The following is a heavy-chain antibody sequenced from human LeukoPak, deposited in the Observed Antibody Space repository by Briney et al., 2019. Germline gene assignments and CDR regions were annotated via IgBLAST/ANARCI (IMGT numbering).Heavy chain of an antibody. CDR1: GFTFAIHA. CDR3: ARQSGYYFDY. V-gene: IGHV3-66*04. CDR2: IYSGGST. D-gene: IGHD3-3*01. J-gene: IGHJ4*02. Sequence: GGSLRLSCAASGFTFAIHAMTWVRQAPGKGLEWVSVIYSGGSTYYADSVKGRFTISRDNSKNTLYLQMNSLRAEDTAVYYCARQSGYYFDYWGQGTLVTVSS.